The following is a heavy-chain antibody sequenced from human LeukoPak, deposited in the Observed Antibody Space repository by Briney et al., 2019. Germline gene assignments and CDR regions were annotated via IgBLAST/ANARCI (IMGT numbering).Heavy chain of an antibody. CDR1: GFTFSSYG. CDR2: ISYDGSNK. Sequence: GRSLRLSCAASGFTFSSYGMHWVRQAPGKGLEWVAVISYDGSNKYYADSVKGRFTISRDNSKNTLYLQVNSLRAEDTAVYYCAKEAHFWSGYYPYGMDVWGQGTTVTVSS. D-gene: IGHD3-3*02. CDR3: AKEAHFWSGYYPYGMDV. V-gene: IGHV3-30*18. J-gene: IGHJ6*02.